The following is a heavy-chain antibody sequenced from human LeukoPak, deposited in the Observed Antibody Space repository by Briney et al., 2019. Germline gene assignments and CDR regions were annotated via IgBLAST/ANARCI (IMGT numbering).Heavy chain of an antibody. V-gene: IGHV4-34*01. Sequence: HSETLSLTCTVSGGSISSYYWSWIRQPPGKGLEWIGEINHSGSTNYNPSLKSRVTISVDTSKNQFSLKLSSVTAADTAVYYCASRAYYDSSGYSSPHFDYWGQGTLVTVSS. CDR3: ASRAYYDSSGYSSPHFDY. CDR2: INHSGST. D-gene: IGHD3-22*01. CDR1: GGSISSYY. J-gene: IGHJ4*02.